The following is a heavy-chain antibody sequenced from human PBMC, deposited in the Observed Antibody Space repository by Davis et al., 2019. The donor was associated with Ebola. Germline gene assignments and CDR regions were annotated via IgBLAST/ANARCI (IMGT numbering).Heavy chain of an antibody. CDR3: ARTIYYAIRGGDVFDI. J-gene: IGHJ3*02. Sequence: PSETLSLTCTVSGGSINSGNYTWSWIRQSPEKGLDWIGYIYHTGLTSYTPSLKGRVAISMDKSKNQFSLRLNSMTAADTAVYYCARTIYYAIRGGDVFDIWGQGTKVTVSS. D-gene: IGHD3-10*01. V-gene: IGHV4-30-2*06. CDR1: GGSINSGNYT. CDR2: IYHTGLT.